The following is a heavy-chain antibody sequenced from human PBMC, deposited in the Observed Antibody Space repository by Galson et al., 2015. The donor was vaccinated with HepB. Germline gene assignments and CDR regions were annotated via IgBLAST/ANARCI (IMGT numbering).Heavy chain of an antibody. D-gene: IGHD6-19*01. Sequence: SLRLSCAASGFTFRSYAIHWVRQAPGKGLEWVAIISYDGSNKNYADSVKGRFTISRDNSKNTLYLQMNSLRPEDTAVYYCYISGWYNSDYMDVWGKGTTVTVSS. CDR2: ISYDGSNK. CDR3: YISGWYNSDYMDV. CDR1: GFTFRSYA. V-gene: IGHV3-30-3*01. J-gene: IGHJ6*03.